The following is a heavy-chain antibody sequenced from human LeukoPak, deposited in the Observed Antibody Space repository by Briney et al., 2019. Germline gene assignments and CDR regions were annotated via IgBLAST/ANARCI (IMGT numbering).Heavy chain of an antibody. J-gene: IGHJ4*02. D-gene: IGHD1-26*01. V-gene: IGHV1-18*01. CDR2: ISAYNGNT. Sequence: ASVKVSCKASGYTFTSYGISWVRQAPGQGLEWMGWISAYNGNTNYAQKLQGRVTMTTDTSTSTAYMELRSLRSDDTAVYYCARSVRGMGATTGDFDYWGQGTLVTVSS. CDR1: GYTFTSYG. CDR3: ARSVRGMGATTGDFDY.